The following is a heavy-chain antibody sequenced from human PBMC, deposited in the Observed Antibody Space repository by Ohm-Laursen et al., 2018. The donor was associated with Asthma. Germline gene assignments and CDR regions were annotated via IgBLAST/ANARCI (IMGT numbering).Heavy chain of an antibody. CDR1: GGSISSGHYY. J-gene: IGHJ4*02. CDR3: ARDGRLRGSFDY. V-gene: IGHV4-31*03. Sequence: TLSLTCTVSGGSISSGHYYWTWIRQHPGRGLEWIGNIHYSGSTIYNPSLESRLTISVDTSKNQFSLNLSSVTAADTALYYCARDGRLRGSFDYWGQGTLVTVPS. D-gene: IGHD3-10*01. CDR2: IHYSGST.